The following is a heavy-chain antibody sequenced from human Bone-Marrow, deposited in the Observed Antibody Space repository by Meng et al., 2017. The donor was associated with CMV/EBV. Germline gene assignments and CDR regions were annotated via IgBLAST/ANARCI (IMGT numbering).Heavy chain of an antibody. CDR3: ARSQYFDWLLPPPYYYYGMDV. J-gene: IGHJ6*02. V-gene: IGHV4-59*01. D-gene: IGHD3-9*01. CDR2: IYYSGST. CDR1: GGSISSYY. Sequence: GSLRPSCTVSGGSISSYYWSWIRQHPGKGLEWIGYIYYSGSTNDNPSLKSRVTISVDTSKNQFSLKLSSVTAADTAVYYCARSQYFDWLLPPPYYYYGMDVWGQGTTVTVSS.